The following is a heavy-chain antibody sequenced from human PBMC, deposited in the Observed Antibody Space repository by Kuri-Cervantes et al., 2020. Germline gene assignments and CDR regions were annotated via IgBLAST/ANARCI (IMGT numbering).Heavy chain of an antibody. CDR3: ARAQNTYYDSRNNYGMDV. CDR2: ISSSGSTI. J-gene: IGHJ6*02. V-gene: IGHV3-11*01. CDR1: GFTFSDYY. Sequence: GESLKISCAASGFTFSDYYMSWIRQAPGKGLEWVSYISSSGSTIYYADSVKGRFTISRDNARNSLYLQMNSLRAEDTAVYYCARAQNTYYDSRNNYGMDVWGQGTTVTVSS. D-gene: IGHD3-16*01.